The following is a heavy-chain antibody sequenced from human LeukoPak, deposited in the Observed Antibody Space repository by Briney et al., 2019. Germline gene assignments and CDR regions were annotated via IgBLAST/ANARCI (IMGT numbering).Heavy chain of an antibody. CDR2: ISYDGSNK. V-gene: IGHV3-30*18. D-gene: IGHD4-17*01. CDR3: AKLSLSDYGDYVSGHSWDYYYGMDV. CDR1: GFTFSSYG. Sequence: GRSLRLSCAASGFTFSSYGRHWVRQAPGKGLEWVAVISYDGSNKYYADSVKGRFTISRDNSKNTLYLQMNSLRAEDTAVYYCAKLSLSDYGDYVSGHSWDYYYGMDVWGQGTTVTVSS. J-gene: IGHJ6*02.